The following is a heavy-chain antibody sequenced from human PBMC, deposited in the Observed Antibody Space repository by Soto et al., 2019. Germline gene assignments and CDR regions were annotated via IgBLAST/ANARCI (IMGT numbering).Heavy chain of an antibody. D-gene: IGHD6-6*01. CDR2: ISGGAAT. CDR1: GFNFRSFA. V-gene: IGHV3-23*01. J-gene: IGHJ4*02. Sequence: EVQLLESGGGLVQPGESLRLSCAASGFNFRSFAMNWVRQAPGKGLEWVSTISGGAATTYADSVKGRLTISRDNSKNTVSLQMNSLTAEDTAVYYCAKGSHIAARPFFFDSWGRGTLVTDSS. CDR3: AKGSHIAARPFFFDS.